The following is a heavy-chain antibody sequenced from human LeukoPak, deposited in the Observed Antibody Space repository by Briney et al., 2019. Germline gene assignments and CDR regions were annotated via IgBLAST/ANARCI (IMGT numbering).Heavy chain of an antibody. V-gene: IGHV3-11*01. J-gene: IGHJ4*02. CDR2: ISSSGSTI. Sequence: PGGSLRLSCAASGFTFSDYYMSWIRQAPGKGLEGVSYISSSGSTIYYAHSVKGGFNISRDNDKNSRYLQMNSLGAEDTAVYYCARDGVGATDYWGQGTLVTASS. D-gene: IGHD1-26*01. CDR3: ARDGVGATDY. CDR1: GFTFSDYY.